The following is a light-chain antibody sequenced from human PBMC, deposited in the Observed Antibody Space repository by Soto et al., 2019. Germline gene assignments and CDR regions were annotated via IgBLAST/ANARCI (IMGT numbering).Light chain of an antibody. J-gene: IGLJ1*01. CDR1: SNDVGGYNY. V-gene: IGLV2-14*01. CDR2: EVS. CDR3: SSYTTSSPYV. Sequence: QSVLTQPASVSGSPGQSVTISCPGTSNDVGGYNYVSWYQQHPGKAPKLVIYEVSHRPSGISGRFSGSKSGNTASLTISGLQVDDEADYFCSSYTTSSPYVFGAGTKGTVL.